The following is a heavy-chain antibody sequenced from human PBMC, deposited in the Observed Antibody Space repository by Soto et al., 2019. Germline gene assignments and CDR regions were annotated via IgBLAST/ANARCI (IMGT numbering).Heavy chain of an antibody. CDR3: ARGGADTAMFDC. J-gene: IGHJ4*02. D-gene: IGHD5-18*01. CDR1: GGSIRSYY. CDR2: IFYSGST. Sequence: SETLSLTCTVSGGSIRSYYWTWIRQPPGKGLEWHGYIFYSGSTFYNPSLKSRVTISIHTSKSQFSLQLTSVTAADTAVYYCARGGADTAMFDCWGQGTLATVSS. V-gene: IGHV4-59*01.